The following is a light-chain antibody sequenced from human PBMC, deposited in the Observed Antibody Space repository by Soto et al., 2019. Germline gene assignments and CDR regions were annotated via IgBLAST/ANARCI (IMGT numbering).Light chain of an antibody. J-gene: IGKJ1*01. V-gene: IGKV3-20*01. CDR2: GAS. CDR3: HQYGSSPAT. CDR1: QSITSH. Sequence: EIVLTQSPATLSLSPGERATLSCRASQSITSHLAWYQQKPGQAPRLLIYGASSRATGIPDRFSGSGSGTDFTLTISRLEPEDFAVYYCHQYGSSPATFGQGTKVDIK.